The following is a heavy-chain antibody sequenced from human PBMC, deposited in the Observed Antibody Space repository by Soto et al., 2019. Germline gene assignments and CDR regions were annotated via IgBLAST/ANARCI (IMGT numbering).Heavy chain of an antibody. CDR3: AGVSIGGNKLVVAWTDYGYGFVF. J-gene: IGHJ6*02. CDR2: IIPIFATS. V-gene: IGHV1-69*06. D-gene: IGHD2-8*01. Sequence: QVQLVQSGAEVKKPGSSVKVSCTAAGGTLINYAISWVRQAPGQGLEWMGGIIPIFATSNYVQKFQGRVRITADNSTSTVYMALISLRAEDTASYFCAGVSIGGNKLVVAWTDYGYGFVFGGQGAMVAVSS. CDR1: GGTLINYA.